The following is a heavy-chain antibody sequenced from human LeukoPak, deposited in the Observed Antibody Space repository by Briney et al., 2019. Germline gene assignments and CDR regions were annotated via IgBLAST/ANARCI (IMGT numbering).Heavy chain of an antibody. Sequence: HAGGSLRLSCEASGFIFSDYSMNWVLQAPGKGLEWVSYISSSSIQYADSVKGRFTISRDNAKNSLSLQMNSLRDDDTAVYYCARDLNWGFDYWGQGTLVTVSS. V-gene: IGHV3-48*02. J-gene: IGHJ4*02. CDR3: ARDLNWGFDY. CDR1: GFIFSDYS. D-gene: IGHD7-27*01. CDR2: ISSSSI.